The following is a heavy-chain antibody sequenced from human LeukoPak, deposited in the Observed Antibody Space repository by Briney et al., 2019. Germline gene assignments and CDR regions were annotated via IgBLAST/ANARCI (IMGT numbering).Heavy chain of an antibody. CDR1: GFPFSSYS. D-gene: IGHD6-6*01. V-gene: IGHV3-7*01. CDR2: IKQDGSEK. Sequence: GGSLRLSCAASGFPFSSYSMTWVRQAPGKGLEWVANIKQDGSEKYYVDSVKGRFTISRDNAKNSLYLQMNSLRAEDTAVYYCARVIAAPPEYYFDYWGQGTLVTVSS. J-gene: IGHJ4*02. CDR3: ARVIAAPPEYYFDY.